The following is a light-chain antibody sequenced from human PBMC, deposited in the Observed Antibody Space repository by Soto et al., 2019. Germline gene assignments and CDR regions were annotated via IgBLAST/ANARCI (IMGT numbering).Light chain of an antibody. CDR1: QSFATW. J-gene: IGKJ1*01. CDR2: KAS. CDR3: QHSRT. V-gene: IGKV1-5*03. Sequence: DIQMIQSPSTLSASIGDRVTITCRASQSFATWLAWYQQKPGKAPRLLIYKASSLQSGVPSRFSGSASGTELTLTVSSLQPDDFATYYCQHSRTFGQGTKVEIK.